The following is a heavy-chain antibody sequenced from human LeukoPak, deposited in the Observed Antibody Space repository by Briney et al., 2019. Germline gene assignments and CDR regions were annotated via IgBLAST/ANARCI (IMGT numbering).Heavy chain of an antibody. Sequence: GGSLRLSCAASGFTFSSYWMSWVRQAPGKGLEWVSSISSSSSYIYYADSVKGRFTISRDNAKNSLYLQMNSLRAEDTAVYYCARGKYGDYVFDYWGQGTLVTVSS. CDR2: ISSSSSYI. CDR1: GFTFSSYW. J-gene: IGHJ4*02. D-gene: IGHD4-17*01. V-gene: IGHV3-21*01. CDR3: ARGKYGDYVFDY.